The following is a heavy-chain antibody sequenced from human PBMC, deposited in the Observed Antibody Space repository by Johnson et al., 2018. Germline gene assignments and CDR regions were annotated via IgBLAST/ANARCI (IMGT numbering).Heavy chain of an antibody. CDR1: GFTFDDYG. CDR2: INWNGGST. J-gene: IGHJ3*02. D-gene: IGHD1-26*01. CDR3: ARVTTMEGIGATTAAFDI. Sequence: VQLVQSGGGVVRPGGSLRLSCAASGFTFDDYGMSWVRQAPGKGLEWVSGINWNGGSTGYADSVKGRFTISRDNAKNSLYLQMNSLRAEDTALYHCARVTTMEGIGATTAAFDIWGQGTMVTVSS. V-gene: IGHV3-20*01.